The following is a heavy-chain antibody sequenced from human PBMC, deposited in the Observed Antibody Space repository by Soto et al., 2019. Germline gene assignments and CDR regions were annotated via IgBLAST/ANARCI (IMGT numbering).Heavy chain of an antibody. J-gene: IGHJ4*01. CDR3: ARTSTGYGSGDV. CDR2: VKQDGSEK. Sequence: GGSLRLSCAASGFSFSGYWMSWVRQAPGKGLEWVAKVKQDGSEKCYVDSVKGRLTISRDHAKSSLMLTSVTDADTAVYYYARTSTGYGSGDVWGHGILVTVSS. CDR1: GFSFSGYW. D-gene: IGHD3-10*01. V-gene: IGHV3-7*03.